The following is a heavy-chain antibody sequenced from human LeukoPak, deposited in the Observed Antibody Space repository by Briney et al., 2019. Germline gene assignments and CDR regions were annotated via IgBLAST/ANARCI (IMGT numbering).Heavy chain of an antibody. V-gene: IGHV1-69*05. CDR1: GGTFSSYA. D-gene: IGHD1-7*01. CDR3: ATGEPATGTKEVEPNSFDY. J-gene: IGHJ4*02. Sequence: SVKVSCKASGGTFSSYAISWVRQAPGQGLEWMGGIIPIFGTANYAQKFQGRVTITTDESTSTAYMELSSLRSEDTAVCYCATGEPATGTKEVEPNSFDYWGQGTLVTVSS. CDR2: IIPIFGTA.